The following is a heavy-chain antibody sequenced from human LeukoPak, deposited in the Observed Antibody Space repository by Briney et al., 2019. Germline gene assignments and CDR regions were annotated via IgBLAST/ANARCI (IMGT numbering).Heavy chain of an antibody. Sequence: AGSLRLSCAASGFTFSTYAMSWVRQAPGKGLEWVSGISGSGGSTNYADSVKGRFTISRDNSKNTLYLQMNSLRAEDTAVYYCAKDHYSTPYYFDYWGQGTLVTVSS. CDR3: AKDHYSTPYYFDY. J-gene: IGHJ4*02. CDR2: ISGSGGST. D-gene: IGHD3-10*01. V-gene: IGHV3-23*01. CDR1: GFTFSTYA.